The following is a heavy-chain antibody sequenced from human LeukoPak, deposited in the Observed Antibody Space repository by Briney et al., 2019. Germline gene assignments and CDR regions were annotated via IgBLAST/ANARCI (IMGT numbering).Heavy chain of an antibody. J-gene: IGHJ4*02. Sequence: ASVKVSCKASGYTFTGYYMHWVRQAPGQGLEWMGWINPNSGVTNYAQKFQDRVTMTRDTSISTAYMELSRLRSDDTAVYYRAIVVTVGTFDYWGQGTLVTVSS. CDR3: AIVVTVGTFDY. D-gene: IGHD2/OR15-2a*01. CDR1: GYTFTGYY. V-gene: IGHV1-2*02. CDR2: INPNSGVT.